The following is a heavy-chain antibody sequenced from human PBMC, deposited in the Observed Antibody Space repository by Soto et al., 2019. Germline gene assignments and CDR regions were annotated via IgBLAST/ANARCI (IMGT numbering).Heavy chain of an antibody. CDR3: VRGMNPLF. CDR2: ISISSSDR. J-gene: IGHJ4*01. Sequence: GGSLRLSCAAFGFTLRTYTMNWVRQAPGKGLEWVSSISISSSDRYYADSVGGRFTISRDNAKNALYLQMNSLRADDTAVYFCVRGMNPLFGGQGTLVTVSS. V-gene: IGHV3-21*06. CDR1: GFTLRTYT.